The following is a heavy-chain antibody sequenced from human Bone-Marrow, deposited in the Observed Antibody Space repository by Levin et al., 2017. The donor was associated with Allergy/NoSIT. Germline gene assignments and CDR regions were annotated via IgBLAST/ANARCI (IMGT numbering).Heavy chain of an antibody. CDR1: GFTFSSYW. V-gene: IGHV3-74*01. D-gene: IGHD6-19*01. Sequence: LSLTCAASGFTFSSYWMHWVRQAPGKGLVWVSRINGDASSTSYADSVTGRFTISRDNAKNTLYLQMNSLRVEDTAVYYCAGLYLAVAGSGVSSSWGQGTLVTVSS. J-gene: IGHJ5*02. CDR2: INGDASST. CDR3: AGLYLAVAGSGVSSS.